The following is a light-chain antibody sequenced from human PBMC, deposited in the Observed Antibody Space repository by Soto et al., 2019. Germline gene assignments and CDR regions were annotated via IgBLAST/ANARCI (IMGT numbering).Light chain of an antibody. CDR2: DVS. J-gene: IGLJ1*01. CDR1: SSDVGGYKY. CDR3: TSYTSSNTYV. Sequence: QSALTQPASVSGSPGQSIAISCTGTSSDVGGYKYVSWYQQHPGKAPKLMIYDVSNRPSGVSDRFSGSKSGNTASLTISGLPAEDEADYYCTSYTSSNTYVFGTGTKVTVL. V-gene: IGLV2-14*01.